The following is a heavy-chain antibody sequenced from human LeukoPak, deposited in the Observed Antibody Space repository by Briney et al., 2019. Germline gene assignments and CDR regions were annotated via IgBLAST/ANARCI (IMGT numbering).Heavy chain of an antibody. V-gene: IGHV5-51*01. D-gene: IGHD5-18*01. CDR1: GYSFTSYW. CDR2: IYPGDSDT. Sequence: GESLQISCKGSGYSFTSYWIGWVRQMPGKGLEWMGIIYPGDSDTRYSPSFQGQVTISADKSISTAYLQWSSLKASDTAMYYCARWERYSYGYVHLDYWGQGTLVTVSS. CDR3: ARWERYSYGYVHLDY. J-gene: IGHJ4*02.